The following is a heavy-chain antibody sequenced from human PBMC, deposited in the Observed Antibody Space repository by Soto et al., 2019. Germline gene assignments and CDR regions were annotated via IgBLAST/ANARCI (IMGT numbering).Heavy chain of an antibody. V-gene: IGHV3-11*01. CDR2: ISSGSDII. Sequence: GGSLRLSCAASGFTFSAYYMSWFRQAPGKGLEWISYISSGSDIIFYADSVKGRFTISRDNAENSLYLQMNSLRVEDTAMYYCVTSTRGHNGYDSQAFGRWGQGTRVTGSS. CDR1: GFTFSAYY. CDR3: VTSTRGHNGYDSQAFGR. J-gene: IGHJ3*02. D-gene: IGHD5-12*01.